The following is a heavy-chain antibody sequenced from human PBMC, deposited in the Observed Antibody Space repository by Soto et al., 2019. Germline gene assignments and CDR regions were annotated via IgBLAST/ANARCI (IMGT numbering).Heavy chain of an antibody. CDR1: GFTFSSYS. D-gene: IGHD3-16*02. Sequence: GGSLRISCAASGFTFSSYSMNWVRQAPGKGLEWVSYISSSSSTIYYADSVKGRFTISRDNAKNSLYLQMNSLRDEDTAVYYSACGPYVYFSGNYRDLFYYCAQGTLDIGSA. J-gene: IGHJ4*02. CDR2: ISSSSSTI. CDR3: ACGPYVYFSGNYRDLFYY. V-gene: IGHV3-48*02.